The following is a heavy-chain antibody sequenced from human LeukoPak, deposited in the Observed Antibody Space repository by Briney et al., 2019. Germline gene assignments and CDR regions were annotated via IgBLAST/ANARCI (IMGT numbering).Heavy chain of an antibody. CDR2: IYYSGST. J-gene: IGHJ4*02. V-gene: IGHV4-59*01. Sequence: PSETLSLTCAVYGGSFSGYYWSWIRQPPGKGLEWIGYIYYSGSTNYNPSLKSRVTVSVDTSKNQFSLKLSSVTAADTAVYYCARGEGSHFDYWGQGTLVTVSS. CDR1: GGSFSGYY. D-gene: IGHD2-15*01. CDR3: ARGEGSHFDY.